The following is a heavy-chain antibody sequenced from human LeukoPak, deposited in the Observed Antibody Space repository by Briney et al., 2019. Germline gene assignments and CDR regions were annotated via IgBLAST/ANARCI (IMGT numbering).Heavy chain of an antibody. D-gene: IGHD4-17*01. CDR3: ARSYGDYVSYYYYYMDV. J-gene: IGHJ6*03. Sequence: GGSLRLSCAASGFTFDDYGMSWVRQAPGKGLEWVSGINWNGGSTGYADSVKGRFTISRDNAKNSLYLQMNSLRAEDTALYYCARSYGDYVSYYYYYMDVWGKGTTVTVSS. CDR1: GFTFDDYG. V-gene: IGHV3-20*04. CDR2: INWNGGST.